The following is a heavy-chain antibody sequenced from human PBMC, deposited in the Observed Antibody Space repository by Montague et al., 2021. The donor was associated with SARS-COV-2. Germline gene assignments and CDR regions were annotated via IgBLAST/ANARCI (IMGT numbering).Heavy chain of an antibody. CDR2: IYYSGSA. CDR1: GGSVSSGSYY. J-gene: IGHJ4*02. CDR3: AKGDMVRGIPYIDN. D-gene: IGHD3-10*01. V-gene: IGHV4-61*01. Sequence: SETLSLTCSVSGGSVSSGSYYWSWIRQPPGKGLECIGYIYYSGSAYYNPYNPSLMTLATISIDTSKNQFSLYPNSVTAADTAVYYCAKGDMVRGIPYIDNWGQGNLVTVSS.